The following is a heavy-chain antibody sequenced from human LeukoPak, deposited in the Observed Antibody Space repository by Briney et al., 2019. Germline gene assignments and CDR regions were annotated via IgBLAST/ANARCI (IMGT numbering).Heavy chain of an antibody. Sequence: KPGGSLRLSCAASGFTFSNYNMNWVRQAPGKGLEWVSSISSSNNYTYYADSVKGRFTISRDNAKNSLYLQMNSLRAEDTAVYYCARRSPNYYFDYWGQGTPVTVSS. CDR1: GFTFSNYN. CDR2: ISSSNNYT. J-gene: IGHJ4*02. V-gene: IGHV3-21*01. CDR3: ARRSPNYYFDY.